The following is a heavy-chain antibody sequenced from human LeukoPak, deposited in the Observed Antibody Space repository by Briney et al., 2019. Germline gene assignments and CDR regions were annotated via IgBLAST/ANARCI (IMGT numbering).Heavy chain of an antibody. Sequence: ASVKVSCKASGYTFTIYYMHWVRQAPGQGLEWMGWINPNSDDTDYAQKFQGRVTMTRDTSISTVYMELSRLRSDDTAIYYCARDFDSGSRNNWFDPWGQGTLVTVSS. CDR2: INPNSDDT. V-gene: IGHV1-2*02. J-gene: IGHJ5*02. D-gene: IGHD3-10*01. CDR1: GYTFTIYY. CDR3: ARDFDSGSRNNWFDP.